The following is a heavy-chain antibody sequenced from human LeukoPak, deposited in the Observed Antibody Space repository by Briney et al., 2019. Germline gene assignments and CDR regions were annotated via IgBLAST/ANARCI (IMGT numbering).Heavy chain of an antibody. V-gene: IGHV3-21*01. CDR2: ISSSSSYI. CDR1: GFTFSSYW. CDR3: ARGEEGPLIAAAINY. D-gene: IGHD6-13*01. J-gene: IGHJ4*02. Sequence: GGSLRLSCAASGFTFSSYWMNWVRQAPGKGLEWVSSISSSSSYIYYADSVKGRFTISRDNAKNSLYLQMNSLRAEDTAVYYCARGEEGPLIAAAINYWGQGTLVTVSS.